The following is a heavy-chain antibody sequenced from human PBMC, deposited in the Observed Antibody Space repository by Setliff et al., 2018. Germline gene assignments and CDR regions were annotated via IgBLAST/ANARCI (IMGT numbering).Heavy chain of an antibody. V-gene: IGHV3-23*05. Sequence: PGGSLRLSCAASGFSFTTYTMNWVRQSPGKGLEWVSSISSSGNTIHYADSVKGRFTISRDNSKNTLYLQMNSLRPEDTAVYYCARTCSGSGCYAGLESWGQGTPVTVSS. CDR2: ISSSGNTI. D-gene: IGHD2-15*01. J-gene: IGHJ4*02. CDR3: ARTCSGSGCYAGLES. CDR1: GFSFTTYT.